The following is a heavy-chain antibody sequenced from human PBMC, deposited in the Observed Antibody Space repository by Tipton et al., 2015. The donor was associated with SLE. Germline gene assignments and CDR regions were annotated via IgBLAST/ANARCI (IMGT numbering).Heavy chain of an antibody. CDR3: ARALDDYIAFDI. D-gene: IGHD4-11*01. V-gene: IGHV4-4*07. J-gene: IGHJ3*02. Sequence: TLSLTCTVSGGSISSYYWSWIRQPAGKGLEWIGRIYTSGSTYYNPSLKSRVTISVDTSKNQSSLKLSSVTAADTAVYYCARALDDYIAFDIWGQGTMVTVSS. CDR2: IYTSGST. CDR1: GGSISSYY.